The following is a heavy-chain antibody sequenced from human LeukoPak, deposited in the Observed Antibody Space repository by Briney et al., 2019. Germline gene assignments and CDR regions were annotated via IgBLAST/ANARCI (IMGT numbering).Heavy chain of an antibody. J-gene: IGHJ5*02. CDR2: INQDGGEK. V-gene: IGHV3-7*04. CDR3: ARDRDRGWFDP. CDR1: GFTLGIYW. Sequence: GGSLRLSCEASGFTLGIYWMTWGRQAPGKGLEWVANINQDGGEKYHVDSVRGRFTISRDNAKNSLYLQMNSLRAEDTAVYYCARDRDRGWFDPWGQGTLVTVSS.